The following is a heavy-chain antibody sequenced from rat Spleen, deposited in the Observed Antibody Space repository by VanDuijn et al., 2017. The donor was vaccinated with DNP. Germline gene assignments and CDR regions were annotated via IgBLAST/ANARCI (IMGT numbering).Heavy chain of an antibody. V-gene: IGHV5-19*01. D-gene: IGHD1-11*01. J-gene: IGHJ2*01. Sequence: EVQLVESGGGLVQPGRSLKLSCAASGFTFSNYGMHWIRQAPTKGLEWVASISPSGGSTYYRDSVKGRFTISWDSAESTLYLQMDSLRSEDTATYYCTKGPNYGGWSDYFDYWGQGVMVTVSS. CDR2: ISPSGGST. CDR1: GFTFSNYG. CDR3: TKGPNYGGWSDYFDY.